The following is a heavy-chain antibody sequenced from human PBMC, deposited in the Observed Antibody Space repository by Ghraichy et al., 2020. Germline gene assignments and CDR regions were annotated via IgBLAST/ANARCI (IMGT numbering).Heavy chain of an antibody. V-gene: IGHV3-30*01. CDR2: ISFDGSHK. Sequence: LTCAASGFTFSNYAMHWVRQAPGKGLEWVAVISFDGSHKYYADSVRGRFTISRDKSKNTLYLQMYTLRAEDTAVYYCARDSGGFIGFDIWGQGTMVTVSS. CDR3: ARDSGGFIGFDI. D-gene: IGHD2-8*02. J-gene: IGHJ3*02. CDR1: GFTFSNYA.